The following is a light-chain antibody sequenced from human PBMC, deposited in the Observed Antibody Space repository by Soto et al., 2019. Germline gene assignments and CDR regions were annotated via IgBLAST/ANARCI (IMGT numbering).Light chain of an antibody. CDR2: GAS. J-gene: IGKJ1*01. CDR1: QCISSN. Sequence: EIVLTQSPGSLSVSPGEGATLSWRASQCISSNLAWYQQKPGQSPRLLIYGASSRATGVPVRYSGSGSGVDFTLTISGLQSEDFAVYHCQQYNQWPGTFGQGTKVDIK. CDR3: QQYNQWPGT. V-gene: IGKV3-15*01.